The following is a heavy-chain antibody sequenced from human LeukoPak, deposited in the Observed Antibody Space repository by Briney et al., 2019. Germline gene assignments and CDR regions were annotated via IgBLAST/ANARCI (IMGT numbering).Heavy chain of an antibody. CDR1: GYTFTSYA. CDR3: ARRTISLKDAFDI. V-gene: IGHV1-3*01. CDR2: INAGNGNT. D-gene: IGHD5-24*01. J-gene: IGHJ3*02. Sequence: ASVKVSCKASGYTFTSYAMHWVRQAPGQRLEWMGWINAGNGNTKYSQKFQGRVTITRDASASTAYMELSSLRSEDTAVYYCARRTISLKDAFDIWGQGTMVTVSS.